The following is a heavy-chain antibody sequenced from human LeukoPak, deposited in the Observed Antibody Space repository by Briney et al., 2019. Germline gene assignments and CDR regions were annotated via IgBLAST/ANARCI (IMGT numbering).Heavy chain of an antibody. D-gene: IGHD6-19*01. CDR3: AGDYSTGWYQFGY. V-gene: IGHV3-23*01. CDR1: GFTVSSNY. Sequence: GGSLRLSCAASGFTVSSNYMSWVRQAPGKGLEWVSAISGSGGSTYYADSVKGRFTISRDNSKNTLYLQMSSLRAEDTAIYYCAGDYSTGWYQFGYWGQGTLVTVSS. J-gene: IGHJ4*02. CDR2: ISGSGGST.